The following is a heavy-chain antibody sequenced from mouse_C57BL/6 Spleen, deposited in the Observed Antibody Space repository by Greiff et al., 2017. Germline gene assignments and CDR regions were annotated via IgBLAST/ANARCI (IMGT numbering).Heavy chain of an antibody. CDR1: GYSITSGYY. V-gene: IGHV3-6*01. D-gene: IGHD3-2*02. J-gene: IGHJ2*01. Sequence: EVQVVESGPGLVKPSQSLSLTCSVTGYSITSGYYWNWIRQFPGNKLEWMGYISYNGSNNYNPSLKNRISITLDTSKNQYFLKLNSVTTEDTATYYCARGDSSGYYFDYWGQGTTLTVSS. CDR3: ARGDSSGYYFDY. CDR2: ISYNGSN.